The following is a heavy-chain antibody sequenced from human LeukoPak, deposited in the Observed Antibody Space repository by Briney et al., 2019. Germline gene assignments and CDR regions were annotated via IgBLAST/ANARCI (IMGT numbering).Heavy chain of an antibody. J-gene: IGHJ6*02. V-gene: IGHV3-7*01. CDR3: AKDLVRWLVPPHYYYYGMDV. CDR1: GFDFNSYT. CDR2: MKEDGSDI. D-gene: IGHD6-19*01. Sequence: GGSLRLSCVASGFDFNSYTMSWARQAPGKGLEWVAKMKEDGSDIHYVDSVKGRFTISRDNPRDTLYLQMNSLRAEDTAVYYCAKDLVRWLVPPHYYYYGMDVWGQGTTVTVSS.